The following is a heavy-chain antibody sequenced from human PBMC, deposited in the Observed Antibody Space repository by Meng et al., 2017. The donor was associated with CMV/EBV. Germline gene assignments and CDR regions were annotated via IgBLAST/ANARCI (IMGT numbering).Heavy chain of an antibody. CDR2: IIPIFGTA. D-gene: IGHD6-13*01. J-gene: IGHJ1*01. CDR3: AREAIYSSSYFQH. CDR1: GGPFSSYA. V-gene: IGHV1-69*05. Sequence: SVKVSCKASGGPFSSYAISWLRQAPGQGLEWMGGIIPIFGTANYAQKFQGRVTITTDESTSTADMELSSLRSEDTAVYYCAREAIYSSSYFQHWGQGTLVTVSS.